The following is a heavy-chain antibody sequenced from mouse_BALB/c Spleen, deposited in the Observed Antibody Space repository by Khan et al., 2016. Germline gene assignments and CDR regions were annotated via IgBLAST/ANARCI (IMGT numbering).Heavy chain of an antibody. CDR1: GYTFTSYV. CDR3: ARYDYAMDY. V-gene: IGHV1S136*01. CDR2: INPYSDGT. J-gene: IGHJ4*01. Sequence: EVELVESGPELVKPGASVKMSCKASGYTFTSYVMHWVKQKPGQGLEWIGYINPYSDGTKYNEKFKGKATLTSDKSSSTAYMELSSLTSEDSAVYYCARYDYAMDYWGQGTSVTVSS. D-gene: IGHD2-14*01.